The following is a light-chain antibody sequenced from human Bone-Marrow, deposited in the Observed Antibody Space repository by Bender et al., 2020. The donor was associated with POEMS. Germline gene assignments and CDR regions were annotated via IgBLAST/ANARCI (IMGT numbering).Light chain of an antibody. V-gene: IGLV2-8*01. CDR3: SSYAGSNTFNV. J-gene: IGLJ1*01. CDR1: SSDVRAYNY. CDR2: EVT. Sequence: QSALTQPPSASGSPGQSVTISCTGNSSDVRAYNYVSWYQQYPGKAPKLIIYEVTKRPSGVPDRFSGFKSGNTAYLTVSGLQAEDAADYYCSSYAGSNTFNVFGTGTEVTVL.